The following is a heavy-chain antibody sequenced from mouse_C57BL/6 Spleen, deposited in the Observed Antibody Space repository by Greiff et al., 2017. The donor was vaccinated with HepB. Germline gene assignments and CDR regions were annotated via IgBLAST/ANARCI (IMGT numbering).Heavy chain of an antibody. CDR3: ARHGSSGPAWFAY. Sequence: VQLKESGGGLVKPGGSLKLSCAASGFTFSSYTMSWVRQTPEKRLEWVATISGGGGNTYYPDSVKGRFTISRDNAKNTLYLQMSSLRSEDTALYYCARHGSSGPAWFAYWGQGTLVTVSA. CDR1: GFTFSSYT. J-gene: IGHJ3*01. D-gene: IGHD3-2*02. CDR2: ISGGGGNT. V-gene: IGHV5-9*01.